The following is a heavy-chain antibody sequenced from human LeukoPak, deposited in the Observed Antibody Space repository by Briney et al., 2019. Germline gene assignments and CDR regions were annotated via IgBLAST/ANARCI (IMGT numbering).Heavy chain of an antibody. Sequence: SETLSLTCTVSGASISSYYWTWIRQPPGKGLEWIGYIHYSGETKCNPSLKSRVTISVDTSKNQVSLQLNSVTAADTAVYYCARGGPPMDYWGQGTLVTVSS. J-gene: IGHJ4*02. CDR2: IHYSGET. CDR3: ARGGPPMDY. CDR1: GASISSYY. V-gene: IGHV4-59*08. D-gene: IGHD2-15*01.